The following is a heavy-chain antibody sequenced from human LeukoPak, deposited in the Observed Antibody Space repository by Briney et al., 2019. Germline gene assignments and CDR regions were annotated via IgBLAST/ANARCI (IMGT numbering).Heavy chain of an antibody. J-gene: IGHJ4*02. Sequence: PGGSLRLSCAASGFTFSNYAMHWVRQAPGKGLEWVAVISYEGSSKFYADSVNGRFTISRDNSKSTLYVQMNSLRPDDTAVYYCARALLRGWVRGSSGFEFGYWGQGTLVTVSS. CDR1: GFTFSNYA. D-gene: IGHD5-12*01. V-gene: IGHV3-30-3*01. CDR3: ARALLRGWVRGSSGFEFGY. CDR2: ISYEGSSK.